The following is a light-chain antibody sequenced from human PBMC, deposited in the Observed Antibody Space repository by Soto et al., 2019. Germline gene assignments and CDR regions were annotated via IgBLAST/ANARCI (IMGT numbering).Light chain of an antibody. CDR1: ISDVGSHKR. CDR3: SSYTSSTTVV. V-gene: IGLV2-18*02. Sequence: QSALTQPPSVSGSPGQSVTICCTGTISDVGSHKRVSWYQQPPGTAPKPMIYEVRNRPSGVPDSFSGSQSGNSASLTISGPQAEDEADYSCSSYTSSTTVVFDGGSKETV. CDR2: EVR. J-gene: IGLJ2*01.